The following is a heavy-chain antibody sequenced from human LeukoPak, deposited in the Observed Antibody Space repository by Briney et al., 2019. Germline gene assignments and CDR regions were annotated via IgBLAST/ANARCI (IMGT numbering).Heavy chain of an antibody. V-gene: IGHV4-59*01. CDR2: IYYSGST. D-gene: IGHD6-6*01. J-gene: IGHJ6*03. CDR1: GGSISSYY. Sequence: SETLSLTCTVSGGSISSYYWSWIRQPPGKGLEWIGYIYYSGSTNYNPSLKSRVTISVDTSKNQFSLKLSSVTAADTAVYYCARGRGARLRYYYYMDVWGKGTTVTVSS. CDR3: ARGRGARLRYYYYMDV.